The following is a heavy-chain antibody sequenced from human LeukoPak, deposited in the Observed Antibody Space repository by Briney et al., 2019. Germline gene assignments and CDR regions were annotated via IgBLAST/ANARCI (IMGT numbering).Heavy chain of an antibody. CDR3: ANLGYCGNDDRYSTS. J-gene: IGHJ5*02. CDR1: GGSISRRNW. V-gene: IGHV4-4*02. D-gene: IGHD2-8*01. Sequence: SGTLSLTCAVSGGSISRRNWWSWVRQTPGKGLEWIGEIYQSGTTNYNPSLRSRVTISVDTSKTQFSLELTSVTAADSAVYYCANLGYCGNDDRYSTSWGQGILVTVSS. CDR2: IYQSGTT.